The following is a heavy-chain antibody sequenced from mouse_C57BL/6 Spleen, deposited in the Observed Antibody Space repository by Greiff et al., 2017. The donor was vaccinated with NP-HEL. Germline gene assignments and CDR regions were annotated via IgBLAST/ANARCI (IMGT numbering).Heavy chain of an antibody. J-gene: IGHJ3*01. D-gene: IGHD2-1*01. Sequence: QVQLQQPGAELVKPGASVKLSCKASGYTFTSYWMQWVKQRPGQGLEWIGEIDPSDSYTNYNQKCKGKATLTVDTSSSTAYMQLSSLTSEDSAVYYCARQNFYPFAYWGQGTLVTVSA. V-gene: IGHV1-50*01. CDR3: ARQNFYPFAY. CDR2: IDPSDSYT. CDR1: GYTFTSYW.